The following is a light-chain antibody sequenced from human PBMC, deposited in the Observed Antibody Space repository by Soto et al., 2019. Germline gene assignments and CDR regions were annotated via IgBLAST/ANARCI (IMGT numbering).Light chain of an antibody. CDR1: QSVSSSY. CDR3: QKYGSSPF. CDR2: GAS. Sequence: EIVLTQSPGTLSLSPGERATLSCRASQSVSSSYLAWYQQKPGQAPRLLIYGASSRATGIPDRFSGSGSGTDFTLTISRLEPEDFAVYYCQKYGSSPFLGQGTRLEIK. V-gene: IGKV3-20*01. J-gene: IGKJ5*01.